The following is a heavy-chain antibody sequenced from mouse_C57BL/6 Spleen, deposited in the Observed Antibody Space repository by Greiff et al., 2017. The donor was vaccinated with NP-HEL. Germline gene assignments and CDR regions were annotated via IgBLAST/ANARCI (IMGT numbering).Heavy chain of an antibody. CDR3: ARDTTGIPYWYIDV. CDR2: IYPRDGST. V-gene: IGHV1-85*01. J-gene: IGHJ1*03. D-gene: IGHD1-1*01. Sequence: LVEPGPELVKPGASVKLSCKASGYTFTSYDINWVKQRPGQGLEWIGWIYPRDGSTKYNEKFKGKATLTVDTSSSTAYMELHSLTSEDSAVDFCARDTTGIPYWYIDVWGTGTTVTVSS. CDR1: GYTFTSYD.